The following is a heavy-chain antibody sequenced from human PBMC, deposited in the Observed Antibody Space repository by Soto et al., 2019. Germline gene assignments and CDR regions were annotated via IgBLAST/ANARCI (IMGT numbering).Heavy chain of an antibody. CDR2: ISSGSSTM. Sequence: EVQLVESGGGLVQPGGSLRLSCAASGFTFSDYNMNWVRQTPGKGLEWVSYISSGSSTMYYADSVKGRFTISRDNAKNSLYLQMKSLRDEDTAVYYCARDAHSDGYRYHFDPWGQGTLVTVSS. D-gene: IGHD5-18*01. CDR1: GFTFSDYN. CDR3: ARDAHSDGYRYHFDP. V-gene: IGHV3-48*02. J-gene: IGHJ5*02.